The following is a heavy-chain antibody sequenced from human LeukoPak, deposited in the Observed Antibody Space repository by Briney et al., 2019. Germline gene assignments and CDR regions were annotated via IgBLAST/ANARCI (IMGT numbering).Heavy chain of an antibody. V-gene: IGHV4-59*08. CDR2: IYYSGST. CDR3: ARHVSVAVTNFFDY. CDR1: GGSISSYY. Sequence: SETLSLTCTVSGGSISSYYWSWIRQPPGKGLEWIGYIYYSGSTNYNPSLKSRVTISVDTSKNQLSLRLSSVTAADTAVYYCARHVSVAVTNFFDYWGQGTLVTVSS. D-gene: IGHD6-19*01. J-gene: IGHJ4*02.